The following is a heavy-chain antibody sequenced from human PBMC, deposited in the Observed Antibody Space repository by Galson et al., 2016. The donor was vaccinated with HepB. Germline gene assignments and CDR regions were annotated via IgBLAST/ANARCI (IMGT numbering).Heavy chain of an antibody. Sequence: SLRLSCAASGFTFSTYWMNWVRQAPGKGLEWVANIKPDGSEKYYVDSVKGRFTISRDNGKKSLYLQMNSLRAEDTAVYYCASLSVSPSIDYWGQGTLVTVSA. V-gene: IGHV3-7*03. CDR2: IKPDGSEK. CDR3: ASLSVSPSIDY. CDR1: GFTFSTYW. J-gene: IGHJ4*02. D-gene: IGHD3-10*01.